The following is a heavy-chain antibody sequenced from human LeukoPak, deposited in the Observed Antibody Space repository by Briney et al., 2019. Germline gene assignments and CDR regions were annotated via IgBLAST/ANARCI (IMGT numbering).Heavy chain of an antibody. CDR2: ENQDGSEI. J-gene: IGHJ5*01. V-gene: IGHV3-7*03. CDR1: GFFFNSYW. Sequence: GGSLRLSCVTSGFFFNSYWMSWVRQAPGKGLEWVANENQDGSEIYYVDSVKGRFIMSRDNTKNSFYQQMSSLRVEDTAVYYCARGRDVDSWGQGTLVTVSS. CDR3: ARGRDVDS.